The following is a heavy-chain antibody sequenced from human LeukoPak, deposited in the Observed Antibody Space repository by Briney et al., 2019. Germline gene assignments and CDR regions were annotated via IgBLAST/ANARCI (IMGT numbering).Heavy chain of an antibody. CDR3: ARHGSYYDFWNPDLYYFDY. Sequence: SETLSLTCTVSGGSISSYYWSWIRQPSGKGLEWIGYIYYSGSTNYNPSLKSRVTISVDTSKNQFSLKLSSVTAADTAVYYCARHGSYYDFWNPDLYYFDYWGQGTLVTVSS. CDR2: IYYSGST. J-gene: IGHJ4*02. CDR1: GGSISSYY. D-gene: IGHD3-3*01. V-gene: IGHV4-59*08.